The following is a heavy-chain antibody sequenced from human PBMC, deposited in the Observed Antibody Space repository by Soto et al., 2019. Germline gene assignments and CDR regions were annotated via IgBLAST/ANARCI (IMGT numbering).Heavy chain of an antibody. D-gene: IGHD6-13*01. CDR1: GFTFSDYY. Sequence: GGSLRLSCAASGFTFSDYYMSWIRQAPGKGLEWVSYISSSGSTIYYADSVKGRFTISRDNAKNSLYLQMNSLRAEDTAVYYCARPYSAAGRDLYYFDYWGQGTLVTVSS. J-gene: IGHJ4*02. V-gene: IGHV3-11*01. CDR3: ARPYSAAGRDLYYFDY. CDR2: ISSSGSTI.